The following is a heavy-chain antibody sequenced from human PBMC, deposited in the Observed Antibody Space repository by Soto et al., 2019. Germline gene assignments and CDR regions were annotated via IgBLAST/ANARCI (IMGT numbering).Heavy chain of an antibody. D-gene: IGHD4-4*01. Sequence: GGSLRLSCAASGFTFSSYGMHWVRQAPGKGLEWVAVISYDGSNKYYADTVKGRFTISRDNSKNTLYLQMNSLRAEDTAVYYCAKGYSNYGSYGMDVWGQGTTVTVS. CDR3: AKGYSNYGSYGMDV. V-gene: IGHV3-30*18. CDR2: ISYDGSNK. J-gene: IGHJ6*02. CDR1: GFTFSSYG.